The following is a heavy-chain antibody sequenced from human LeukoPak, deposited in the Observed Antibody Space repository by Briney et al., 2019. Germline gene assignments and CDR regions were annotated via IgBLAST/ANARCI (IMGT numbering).Heavy chain of an antibody. CDR3: AKTSRENSAYDSPFDY. J-gene: IGHJ4*02. D-gene: IGHD5-12*01. CDR1: GFTFSSYW. V-gene: IGHV3-23*01. Sequence: QPGGSLRLSCAASGFTFSSYWMHWVRQGPGKGLEWVSAVRGSGSDTYYADSVMGRFTISRDNSKNTLYLQMHSLRAEDTAIYYCAKTSRENSAYDSPFDYWGQGTLVTVSS. CDR2: VRGSGSDT.